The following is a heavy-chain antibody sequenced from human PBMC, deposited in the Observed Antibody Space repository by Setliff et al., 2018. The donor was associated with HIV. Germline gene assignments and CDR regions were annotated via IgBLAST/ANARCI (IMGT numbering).Heavy chain of an antibody. V-gene: IGHV4-59*08. Sequence: PSETLSLTCTVSGGSMSTYYWSWIRQPPGKGLEWIGYIYTSGSTNYNPSLRSRVTISVDTSKNHFSLRLSSVTAADTAVYYCARQFWMLTTLYFDSLGPGTLVTVSS. CDR1: GGSMSTYY. CDR2: IYTSGST. J-gene: IGHJ4*02. CDR3: ARQFWMLTTLYFDS. D-gene: IGHD3-16*01.